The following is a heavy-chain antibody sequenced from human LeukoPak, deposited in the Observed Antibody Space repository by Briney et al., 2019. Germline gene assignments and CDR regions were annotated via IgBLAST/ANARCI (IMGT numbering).Heavy chain of an antibody. Sequence: GGSLRLSCAASGFAFSSYAMSWVGQAPGKGLEWVSGILSSGGSTYYAPSVKGRFTISRDNAKNTLYLQMSSLRAEDTAVYYCARKASNFDYWGQGTLVTVSS. CDR2: ILSSGGST. J-gene: IGHJ4*02. V-gene: IGHV3-23*01. CDR3: ARKASNFDY. CDR1: GFAFSSYA.